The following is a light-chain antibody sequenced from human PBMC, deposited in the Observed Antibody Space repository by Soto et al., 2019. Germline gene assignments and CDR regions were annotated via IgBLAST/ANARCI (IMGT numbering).Light chain of an antibody. CDR1: SSNIGSNT. V-gene: IGLV1-44*01. Sequence: QSVLTQPPSASGTPGQRVTISCSGSSSNIGSNTVSWYQQVPGTAPKLLIYSNNQRPSGVPDRFSGSKFGTSASLATSGLQSEDEADYYCAAWDDSLNALVFGTGTKVTVL. J-gene: IGLJ1*01. CDR2: SNN. CDR3: AAWDDSLNALV.